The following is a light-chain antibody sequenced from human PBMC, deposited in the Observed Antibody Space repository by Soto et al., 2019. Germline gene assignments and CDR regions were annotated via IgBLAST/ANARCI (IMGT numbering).Light chain of an antibody. Sequence: QSALTQPASVSGSPGQSITISCTGTSSDVGSYKFVSWYQQHPGKAPKLMIYEGSKRPSGVSNRFSGSKSGNTASLTISGFQAEDEADYYCCSYAGSSTLVFGGGTKVTVL. CDR3: CSYAGSSTLV. V-gene: IGLV2-23*01. J-gene: IGLJ2*01. CDR2: EGS. CDR1: SSDVGSYKF.